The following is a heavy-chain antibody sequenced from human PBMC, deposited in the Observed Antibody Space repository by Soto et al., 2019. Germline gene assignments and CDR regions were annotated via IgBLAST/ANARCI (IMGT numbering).Heavy chain of an antibody. CDR1: GFSLTTSGVG. Sequence: QITLKESGPTLVKPTQTLTLTCTFSGFSLTTSGVGVGWIRQPPGKALEWLAFIYWDDDKRYSPSLKSRLTNSKDTSKNQVVLTMTTMDPVDTATYYCAHTGGTYLFGYWGQGTLVTVSS. V-gene: IGHV2-5*02. CDR3: AHTGGTYLFGY. D-gene: IGHD1-26*01. J-gene: IGHJ4*02. CDR2: IYWDDDK.